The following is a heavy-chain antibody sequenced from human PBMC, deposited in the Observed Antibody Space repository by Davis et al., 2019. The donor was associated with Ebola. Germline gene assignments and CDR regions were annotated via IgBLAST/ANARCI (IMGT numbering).Heavy chain of an antibody. CDR1: SGSFSGYY. V-gene: IGHV4-34*01. Sequence: SETLSLTCAVYSGSFSGYYWSWIRQPPGKGLEWIGEINHSGSTNYNPSLKSRVTISVDTSKNQFSLKLSSVTAADTAVYYCASSIFGVVINPYYFDYWGQGTLVTVSS. J-gene: IGHJ4*02. CDR3: ASSIFGVVINPYYFDY. CDR2: INHSGST. D-gene: IGHD3-3*01.